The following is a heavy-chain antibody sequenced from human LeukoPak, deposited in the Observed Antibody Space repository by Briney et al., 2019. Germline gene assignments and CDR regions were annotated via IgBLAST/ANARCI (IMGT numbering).Heavy chain of an antibody. CDR1: GYTFTSYA. V-gene: IGHV7-4-1*02. D-gene: IGHD1-26*01. Sequence: ASVNVSCKASGYTFTSYAMNWERLAPGQGLEWMGWINTNTGNPTYAQGFTGRFVFSLDTSVSTAYLQISSLKAEDTAVYYCARDRPSSGIKTPSFDYWGQGTLVTVSS. CDR3: ARDRPSSGIKTPSFDY. CDR2: INTNTGNP. J-gene: IGHJ4*02.